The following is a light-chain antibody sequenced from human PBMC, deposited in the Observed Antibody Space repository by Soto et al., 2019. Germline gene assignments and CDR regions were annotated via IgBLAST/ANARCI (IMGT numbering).Light chain of an antibody. Sequence: EIVLTQSPGTLSLSPGERATLSCRASHSVSSSYLAWYQQKPGQAPSLLIFSASTRATGVPARFSGSGSGTEFTLTISSLQSEDFAVYYCQQYNKWPQWTFGQGTRLEIK. J-gene: IGKJ5*01. CDR3: QQYNKWPQWT. CDR2: SAS. CDR1: HSVSSSY. V-gene: IGKV3-15*01.